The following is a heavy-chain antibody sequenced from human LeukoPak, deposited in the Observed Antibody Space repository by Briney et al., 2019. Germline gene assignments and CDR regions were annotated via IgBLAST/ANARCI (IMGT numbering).Heavy chain of an antibody. V-gene: IGHV4-39*07. D-gene: IGHD6-13*01. Sequence: PSETLSLTCTVSGGSLSSSSYYWGWIRQPPGKGREWSGSIYYAETMFDNLTLKSRASMSVASSKKQCSLTLTSVTAADTAFYYCASKEYSSDWYGHDSWGQGTLVTVSS. CDR1: GGSLSSSSYY. J-gene: IGHJ4*03. CDR2: IYYAETM. CDR3: ASKEYSSDWYGHDS.